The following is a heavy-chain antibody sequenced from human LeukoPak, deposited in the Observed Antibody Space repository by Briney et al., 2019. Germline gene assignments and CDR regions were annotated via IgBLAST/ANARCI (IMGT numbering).Heavy chain of an antibody. CDR1: GFTFSSYA. CDR3: AKEDYDYVWGSYRSTPTFDY. Sequence: PGGSLRLSCAASGFTFSSYAMSWVRQAPGKGLEWVSAISGSGGSTYYADSVKGRFTISRDNSKNTLYLQMNSLRAEDTAVYYCAKEDYDYVWGSYRSTPTFDYWGQGTLVTVS. D-gene: IGHD3-16*02. V-gene: IGHV3-23*01. CDR2: ISGSGGST. J-gene: IGHJ4*02.